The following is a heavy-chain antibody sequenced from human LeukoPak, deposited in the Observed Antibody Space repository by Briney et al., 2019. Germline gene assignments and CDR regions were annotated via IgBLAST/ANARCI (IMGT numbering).Heavy chain of an antibody. J-gene: IGHJ4*02. CDR3: AKGPYSSSWWTFDY. CDR1: GFTFSSYA. D-gene: IGHD6-13*01. Sequence: GESLRLSCAASGFTFSSYAMSWVRQAPGKGLEWVSAISGSGGSTYYADSVKGRFTISRDNSKNTLYLQMNSLRAEDTAVYYCAKGPYSSSWWTFDYWGQGTLVTVSS. CDR2: ISGSGGST. V-gene: IGHV3-23*01.